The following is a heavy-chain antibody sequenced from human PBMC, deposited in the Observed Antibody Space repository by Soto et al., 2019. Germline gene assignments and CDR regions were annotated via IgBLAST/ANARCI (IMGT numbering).Heavy chain of an antibody. D-gene: IGHD6-6*01. CDR3: ARVSSSSAFGMDV. V-gene: IGHV4-4*02. Sequence: SETLSLTCAVSGGSISTINWWTWVRQPPGKGLDWIGEIYQTGSTSYNPSLESRVTISIDKSKDQFSLKLRSVTAADTAVYYCARVSSSSAFGMDVWGQGTTVTVSS. CDR1: GGSISTINW. J-gene: IGHJ6*02. CDR2: IYQTGST.